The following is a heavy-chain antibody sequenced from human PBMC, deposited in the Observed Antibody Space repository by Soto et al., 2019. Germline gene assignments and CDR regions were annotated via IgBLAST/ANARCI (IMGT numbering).Heavy chain of an antibody. Sequence: GGSLRLSCAASGFTFSSYAMSWVRRAPGKGLEWVSAISGSGGSTYYADSVKGRLTISRDNSKNTLYLQMNSLRAEDTAVYYCATTPSGVLRFLEWLPDYYYGMDVWGQGTTVTVSS. CDR1: GFTFSSYA. CDR3: ATTPSGVLRFLEWLPDYYYGMDV. V-gene: IGHV3-23*01. J-gene: IGHJ6*02. CDR2: ISGSGGST. D-gene: IGHD3-3*01.